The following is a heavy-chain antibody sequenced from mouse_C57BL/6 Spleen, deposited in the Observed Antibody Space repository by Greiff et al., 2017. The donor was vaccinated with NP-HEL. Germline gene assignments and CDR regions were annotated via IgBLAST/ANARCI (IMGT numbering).Heavy chain of an antibody. CDR1: GFSLTSYG. J-gene: IGHJ1*03. D-gene: IGHD1-1*01. CDR2: IWRGGST. Sequence: VKLVESGPGLVQPSQSLSITCTVSGFSLTSYGVHWVRQSPGKGLEWLGVIWRGGSTDYNAAFMSRLSITKDNSKSQVFFKMNSLQADDTAIYDCAKRDGSSYGWYFDVWGTGTTVTVSS. CDR3: AKRDGSSYGWYFDV. V-gene: IGHV2-5*01.